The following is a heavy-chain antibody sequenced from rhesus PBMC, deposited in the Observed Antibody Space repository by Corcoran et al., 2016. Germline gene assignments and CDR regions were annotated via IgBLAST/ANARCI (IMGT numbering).Heavy chain of an antibody. Sequence: QLQLQESGPGLVKPSETLSLTCAVSGYSISSGYGWSWIRQPPGKGLEWIGYISYSGRTSYNPSLKSRVTISRDTSKNQFSLKLSSVTAADTAVYYCARASYYFDYWGQGVLVTVSS. CDR1: GYSISSGYG. D-gene: IGHD1-1*01. J-gene: IGHJ4*01. V-gene: IGHV4-122*02. CDR3: ARASYYFDY. CDR2: ISYSGRT.